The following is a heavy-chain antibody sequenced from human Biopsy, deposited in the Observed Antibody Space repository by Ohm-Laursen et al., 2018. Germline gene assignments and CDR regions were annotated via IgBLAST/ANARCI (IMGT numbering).Heavy chain of an antibody. CDR1: GGSFTCHY. J-gene: IGHJ1*01. CDR3: ARGSNEYGGLYFPH. Sequence: VTLSLTCTVSGGSFTCHYWTWIRQPPGMGLEWIGHISHTGYTSYKSSLKSRVTISLDTSRKHFSLRLTSLAAADTAVYYCARGSNEYGGLYFPHWGQGTLVTVSS. CDR2: ISHTGYT. D-gene: IGHD4-23*01. V-gene: IGHV4-59*11.